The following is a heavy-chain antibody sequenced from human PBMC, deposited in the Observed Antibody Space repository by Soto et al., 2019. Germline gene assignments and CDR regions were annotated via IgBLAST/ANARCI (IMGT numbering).Heavy chain of an antibody. CDR3: ARGFAIRAF. Sequence: VQLQESGPGLVKPSGTLSLTCAVSGDSISNYNWWSWVRQPPGKGLEWIGEISHSANTHYTPSLQSRVNISVDESKNQFSLDLTSVTAADTAVYYCARGFAIRAFWGQGTLVSVSS. D-gene: IGHD3-10*01. CDR2: ISHSANT. CDR1: GDSISNYNW. J-gene: IGHJ4*02. V-gene: IGHV4-4*02.